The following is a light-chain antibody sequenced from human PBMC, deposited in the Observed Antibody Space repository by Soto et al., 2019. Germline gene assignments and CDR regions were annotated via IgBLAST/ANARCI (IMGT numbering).Light chain of an antibody. CDR1: SXDVGGYTY. CDR2: EVS. J-gene: IGLJ1*01. V-gene: IGLV2-14*01. CDR3: SSYTSSSTPYV. Sequence: QSVLTQPASVSGSPGQSITISCTGTSXDVGGYTYVSWYQQHPGKAPELMIYEVSNRPSGVSNRFSGSKSGNTASLTISGLQAEDEADYYCSSYTSSSTPYVFGTGTKVTVL.